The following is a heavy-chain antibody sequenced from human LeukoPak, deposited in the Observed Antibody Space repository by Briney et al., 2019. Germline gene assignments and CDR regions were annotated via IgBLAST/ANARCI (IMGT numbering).Heavy chain of an antibody. CDR1: GFTFGDYD. J-gene: IGHJ3*02. CDR2: IRSELYGGTT. Sequence: GGSLRLSCTASGFTFGDYDMSWFRQAPGKGLEWVGFIRSELYGGTTEYAASVKGRFTISRDDSKSIVNLQMNSLRAEDTAMYYCARDWSFDSDDYYLYGFDIWGQGTRVTVSS. D-gene: IGHD3-22*01. V-gene: IGHV3-49*03. CDR3: ARDWSFDSDDYYLYGFDI.